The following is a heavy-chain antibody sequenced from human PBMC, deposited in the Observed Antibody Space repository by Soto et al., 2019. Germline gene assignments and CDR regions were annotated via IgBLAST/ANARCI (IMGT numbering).Heavy chain of an antibody. CDR2: ISYDGSNK. V-gene: IGHV3-30*18. Sequence: HPGGSLRLSCAASGFTFSSYGMHWVHQAPGKGLEWMAVISYDGSNKYYADSVKGRFTISRDNSKNTLYLQINSLRAEDTAVYYCAKDLSRVANSYAYFDYWGQGTLVTVSS. CDR3: AKDLSRVANSYAYFDY. CDR1: GFTFSSYG. J-gene: IGHJ4*02. D-gene: IGHD5-18*01.